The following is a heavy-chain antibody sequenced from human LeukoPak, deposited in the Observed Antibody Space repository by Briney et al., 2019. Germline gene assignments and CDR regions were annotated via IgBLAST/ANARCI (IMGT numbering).Heavy chain of an antibody. CDR2: INPNTGGT. D-gene: IGHD2-2*01. J-gene: IGHJ4*02. CDR1: GYTFTGYY. CDR3: ARDSCSLSSCPFFGY. Sequence: ASVKVSCKASGYTFTGYYIHWVRQAPGQGLQWMGWINPNTGGTNYAQKFQGRVTMSRDTSITTAYMELSSLISDDTAVYYCARDSCSLSSCPFFGYWGQGILVTVSS. V-gene: IGHV1-2*02.